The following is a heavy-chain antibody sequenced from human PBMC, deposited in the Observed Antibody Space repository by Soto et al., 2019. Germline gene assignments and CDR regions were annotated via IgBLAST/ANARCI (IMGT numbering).Heavy chain of an antibody. CDR3: ARAARGWFGESNWFDP. CDR1: GGSFSGYY. D-gene: IGHD3-10*01. Sequence: SETLSLTCAVYGGSFSGYYWSWIRQPPGKGLEWIGEINHSGSTNYNPSLKSRVTISVDTSKNQFSLKLSSVTAADTAVYYCARAARGWFGESNWFDPWGQGTLVTVSS. CDR2: INHSGST. J-gene: IGHJ5*02. V-gene: IGHV4-34*01.